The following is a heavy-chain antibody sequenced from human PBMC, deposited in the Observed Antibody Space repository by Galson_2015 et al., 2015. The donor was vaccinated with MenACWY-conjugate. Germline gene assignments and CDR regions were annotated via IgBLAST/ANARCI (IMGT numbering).Heavy chain of an antibody. CDR2: VDTSDSYT. J-gene: IGHJ4*02. CDR1: GCSIPRYW. CDR3: ARIIGSYYLPDY. V-gene: IGHV5-10-1*01. D-gene: IGHD1-26*01. Sequence: QSGAEGKKPEESLRISCTGSGCSIPRYWISWERQMPGKGLEWMGRVDTSDSYTNYSPSFQGHVTISADKSISTAYLQWSSLKASYTAMYYCARIIGSYYLPDYWGQGTLVTVSS.